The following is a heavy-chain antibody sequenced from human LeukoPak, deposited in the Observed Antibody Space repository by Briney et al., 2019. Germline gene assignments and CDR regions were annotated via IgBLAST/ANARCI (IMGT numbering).Heavy chain of an antibody. J-gene: IGHJ3*02. CDR3: ARDAEDHIVVDHRGKALNI. CDR2: MNPHSGKT. D-gene: IGHD2-21*01. CDR1: GYTFTSYN. V-gene: IGHV1-8*01. Sequence: ASVKVSCKTSGYTFTSYNITWVRQATGQGLEWMGWMNPHSGKTGYAQKFQGRATMTRNTSIRTAYMELSSLRSEDTAVYYCARDAEDHIVVDHRGKALNIWGQGTMVTVSS.